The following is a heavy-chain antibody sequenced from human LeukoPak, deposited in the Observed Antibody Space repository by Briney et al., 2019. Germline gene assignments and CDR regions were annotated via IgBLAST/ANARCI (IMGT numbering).Heavy chain of an antibody. CDR3: ARVLRGSYGGIDY. V-gene: IGHV4-31*03. Sequence: SQTLSLSCTVYGGSISSGGYYWSWIRQHPGKGLKWIGYIYYSGSTYYNPSLKSRVTISVDTSKNQFSLKLSSVTAADTAVYYCARVLRGSYGGIDYWGQGTLVTVSS. D-gene: IGHD1-26*01. CDR1: GGSISSGGYY. CDR2: IYYSGST. J-gene: IGHJ4*02.